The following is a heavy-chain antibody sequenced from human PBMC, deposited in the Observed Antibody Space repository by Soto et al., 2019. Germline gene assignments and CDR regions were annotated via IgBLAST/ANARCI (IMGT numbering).Heavy chain of an antibody. CDR1: GFTFSSSG. J-gene: IGHJ4*02. CDR2: ITDSGGST. D-gene: IGHD5-12*01. Sequence: GGSLRLSCSASGFTFSSSGMSWVRQAPGKGLEWVSGITDSGGSTYYVDSVKGRFTISRDNSKNTLSLEMNSLRAEDTAVYYCAKDSGWLHYYWGQGTLVTVS. CDR3: AKDSGWLHYY. V-gene: IGHV3-23*01.